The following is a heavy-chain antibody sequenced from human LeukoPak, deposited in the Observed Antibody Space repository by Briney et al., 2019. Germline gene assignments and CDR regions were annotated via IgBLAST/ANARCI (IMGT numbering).Heavy chain of an antibody. V-gene: IGHV4-61*01. D-gene: IGHD3-10*01. J-gene: IGHJ5*02. CDR2: IYYSGST. CDR1: GGSVSSGSYY. Sequence: SETLSLTCTVSGGSVSSGSYYWSWIRQPPGKGLEWIGYIYYSGSTNYNPSLKSRVTISVDTSKNQFSLKLSSVTAADTAVYYCARDRYGSGSYSWFDPLGPGNPVTVSS. CDR3: ARDRYGSGSYSWFDP.